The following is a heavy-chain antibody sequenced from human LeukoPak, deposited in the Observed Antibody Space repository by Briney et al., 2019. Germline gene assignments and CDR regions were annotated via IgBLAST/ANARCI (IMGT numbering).Heavy chain of an antibody. CDR2: IYHSGIT. CDR3: ARLDCSSTICYGGHNWFDP. V-gene: IGHV4-38-2*01. CDR1: GYSISSGCY. J-gene: IGHJ5*02. D-gene: IGHD2-2*01. Sequence: PSETLSLTCAVSGYSISSGCYWGWIRQPPGKGLERIGNIYHSGITYYNPSLKSRVTISVDTSKNQFSLKLSSVTAADTAAYYCARLDCSSTICYGGHNWFDPWGQGTLVTVSS.